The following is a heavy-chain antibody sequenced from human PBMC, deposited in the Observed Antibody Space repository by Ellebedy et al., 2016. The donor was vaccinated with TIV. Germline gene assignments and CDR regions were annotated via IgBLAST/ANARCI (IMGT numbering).Heavy chain of an antibody. D-gene: IGHD3-10*01. J-gene: IGHJ5*02. CDR1: GFTFSSYE. CDR3: ARESGVNWFDP. V-gene: IGHV3-48*03. CDR2: ISGSGTTI. Sequence: PGGSLRLSCAASGFTFSSYEMNWVRQAPGKGLEWVSYISGSGTTIYYADSVKGRFTISRDNAKNSLYLQMNSLRAEDTAVYYCARESGVNWFDPWGQGTLVTVSS.